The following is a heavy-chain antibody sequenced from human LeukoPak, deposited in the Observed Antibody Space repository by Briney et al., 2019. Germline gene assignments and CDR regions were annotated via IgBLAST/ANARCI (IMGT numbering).Heavy chain of an antibody. V-gene: IGHV4-39*01. CDR2: IYYSGST. CDR1: GASISSRSYY. D-gene: IGHD3-3*01. Sequence: SETLSLTCTVSGASISSRSYYWGWIRQPPEKGLEWIGSIYYSGSTYYNPSLKSRVTISVDTSKNQFSLKLSSVTAADTSVYYCARLLEWLSPLDYWGQGTLVTVSS. J-gene: IGHJ4*02. CDR3: ARLLEWLSPLDY.